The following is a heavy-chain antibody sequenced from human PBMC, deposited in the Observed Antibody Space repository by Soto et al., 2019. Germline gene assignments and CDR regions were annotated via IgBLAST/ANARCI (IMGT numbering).Heavy chain of an antibody. CDR2: IFSNDEK. D-gene: IGHD3-10*01. Sequence: QVTLKESGPVLVKPTETLTLTCTVSGFSLSNARMGVSWIRQPPGKALEWLAHIFSNDEKSYSTSLKSRLTIPKDTPKSQVGLTMTNMDPVDTATYYCARSVSVIWFGEFHYWGQGTLVTVSS. J-gene: IGHJ4*02. CDR3: ARSVSVIWFGEFHY. CDR1: GFSLSNARMG. V-gene: IGHV2-26*01.